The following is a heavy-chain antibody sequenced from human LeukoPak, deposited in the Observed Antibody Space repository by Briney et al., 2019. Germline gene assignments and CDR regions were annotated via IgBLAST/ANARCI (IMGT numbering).Heavy chain of an antibody. J-gene: IGHJ4*02. CDR3: ANMMVRGATTGFDY. D-gene: IGHD3-10*01. V-gene: IGHV3-30*02. CDR1: GSTFSSYG. CDR2: IRYDGSNK. Sequence: PGGSLRLSCAASGSTFSSYGMHWVRQAPGKGLEWVAFIRYDGSNKYYADSVKGRFTISRDNSKNTLYLQMNSLRAEDTAVYYCANMMVRGATTGFDYWGREPWSPSPQ.